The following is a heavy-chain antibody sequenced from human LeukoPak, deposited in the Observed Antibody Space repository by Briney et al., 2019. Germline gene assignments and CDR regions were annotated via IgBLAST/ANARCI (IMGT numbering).Heavy chain of an antibody. CDR2: INPNSGGT. D-gene: IGHD6-19*01. CDR1: GYTFTGYY. J-gene: IGHJ3*01. V-gene: IGHV1-2*02. Sequence: ASVKVSCKASGYTFTGYYMHWVRQAPGQGLEWMGWINPNSGGTKYAQKFQGRVTMTGDTSISTAYMELSRLRSDDTAVFYCARDRAVAGTNLDAFDFWGQGTMVTVSS. CDR3: ARDRAVAGTNLDAFDF.